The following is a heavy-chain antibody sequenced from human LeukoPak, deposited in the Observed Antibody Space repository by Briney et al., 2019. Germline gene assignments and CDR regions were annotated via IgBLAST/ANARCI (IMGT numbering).Heavy chain of an antibody. CDR2: IYYSGST. V-gene: IGHV4-59*01. CDR3: ARNGYVWGSYCFDP. Sequence: SETLSLTYTVSGGSISSYYWSWIRQPPGKGLEWIGYIYYSGSTNYNPSLKSRVTISVDTSKNQFSLKLSSVTAADTAVYYCARNGYVWGSYCFDPWGQGTLVTVSS. D-gene: IGHD3-16*01. CDR1: GGSISSYY. J-gene: IGHJ5*02.